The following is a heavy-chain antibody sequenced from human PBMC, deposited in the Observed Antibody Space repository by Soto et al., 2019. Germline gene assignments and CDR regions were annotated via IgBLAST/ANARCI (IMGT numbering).Heavy chain of an antibody. CDR3: AKSYHVVVPAAIDY. V-gene: IGHV3-43D*04. J-gene: IGHJ4*02. Sequence: EVQLVESGGVVVQPGGSLRLSCAASGFTFDDYAMHWVRQAPGKGLEWVSLISWDGGSTYYADSVKGRFTISRDNSKNSLYLQMNSLRPEDTALYYCAKSYHVVVPAAIDYWGQGTLVTVSS. CDR1: GFTFDDYA. D-gene: IGHD2-2*01. CDR2: ISWDGGST.